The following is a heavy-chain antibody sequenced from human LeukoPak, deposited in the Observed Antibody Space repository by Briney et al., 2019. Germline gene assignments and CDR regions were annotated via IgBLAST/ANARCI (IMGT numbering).Heavy chain of an antibody. CDR3: ARVWGLAVAGGEIEY. V-gene: IGHV3-21*01. D-gene: IGHD6-13*01. Sequence: GGSLRLSCAASGFTFSGYGMNWVRQAPGKGLEWDSSISSGGSYMYYADSLKGRFTISRDNAKNSLYLQMNSLRDEDTAVYYCARVWGLAVAGGEIEYWGQGTLVTVSS. J-gene: IGHJ4*02. CDR1: GFTFSGYG. CDR2: ISSGGSYM.